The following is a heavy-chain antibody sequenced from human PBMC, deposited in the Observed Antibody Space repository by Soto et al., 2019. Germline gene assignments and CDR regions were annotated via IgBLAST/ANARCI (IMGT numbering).Heavy chain of an antibody. CDR3: AKDQRRIVVVPAAAFDY. J-gene: IGHJ4*02. CDR2: ISGSGGST. CDR1: GFTFSSYA. D-gene: IGHD2-2*01. V-gene: IGHV3-23*01. Sequence: GGSLRLSCAASGFTFSSYAMSWVRQAPGKGLEWVSAISGSGGSTYYADSVKGRFTISRDNSKNTLYLQMNSLRAEDTAVYYCAKDQRRIVVVPAAAFDYWGQGTLVTVSS.